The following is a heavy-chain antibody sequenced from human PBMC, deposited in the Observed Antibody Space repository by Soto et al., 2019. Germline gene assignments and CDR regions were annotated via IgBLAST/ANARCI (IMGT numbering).Heavy chain of an antibody. J-gene: IGHJ4*02. D-gene: IGHD1-26*01. V-gene: IGHV4-4*07. Sequence: QVQLQESGPGLVKPSETLSLTCTVSGGSMSSSYWSWIRQPAGKRLEWIGRIYTSGTTNYNPSLKSRVTMSVDTSKNQSSLKLSSVTAAGTTIYYCAGAFLVGASPKFDYWGQGTLVTVSS. CDR3: AGAFLVGASPKFDY. CDR1: GGSMSSSY. CDR2: IYTSGTT.